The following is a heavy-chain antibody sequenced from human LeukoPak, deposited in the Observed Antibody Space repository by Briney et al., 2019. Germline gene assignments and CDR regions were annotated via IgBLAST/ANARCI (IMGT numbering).Heavy chain of an antibody. CDR2: MYHSGST. D-gene: IGHD3-16*01. Sequence: SGTLSLTCTVSGYSISSGYYWGWIRQPPGKGLEWIGSMYHSGSTYYNPSLKSRVTISVDTSKNQFSLKLSSVTAADTAVYYCARGYRGKFDPWGQGTLVTVSS. CDR1: GYSISSGYY. CDR3: ARGYRGKFDP. J-gene: IGHJ5*02. V-gene: IGHV4-38-2*02.